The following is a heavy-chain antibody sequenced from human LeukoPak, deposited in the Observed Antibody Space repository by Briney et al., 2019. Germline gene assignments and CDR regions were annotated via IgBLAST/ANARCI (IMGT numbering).Heavy chain of an antibody. J-gene: IGHJ4*02. V-gene: IGHV3-23*01. D-gene: IGHD3-22*01. CDR2: ISGSGGST. CDR3: AKIFGITMIVVVTGIDY. Sequence: QPGGSLRLSCAASGFTFSSYAMSWVRQAPGKGLEWVSAISGSGGSTYYADSVKGRFTISRDNSKNTLYLQMNSLRAEDTAVYYCAKIFGITMIVVVTGIDYWGQGTLVAVSS. CDR1: GFTFSSYA.